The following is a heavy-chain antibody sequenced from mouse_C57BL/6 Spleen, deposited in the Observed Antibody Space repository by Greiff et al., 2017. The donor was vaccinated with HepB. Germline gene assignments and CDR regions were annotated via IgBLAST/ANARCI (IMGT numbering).Heavy chain of an antibody. Sequence: QVQLKQPGAELVKPGASVKMSCKASGYTFTSYWITWVKQRPGQGLEWIGDIYPGSGSTNYNEKFKSKATLTVDTSSSTAYMQLSSLTSEDSAVYYCTFIDYGSSYEAYWGQGTLVTVSA. D-gene: IGHD1-1*01. J-gene: IGHJ3*01. CDR3: TFIDYGSSYEAY. CDR1: GYTFTSYW. CDR2: IYPGSGST. V-gene: IGHV1-55*01.